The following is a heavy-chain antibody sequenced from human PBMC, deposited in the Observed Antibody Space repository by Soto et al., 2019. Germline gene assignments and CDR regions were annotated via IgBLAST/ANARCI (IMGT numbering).Heavy chain of an antibody. CDR1: GFTFSSYW. CDR2: IKQDGSEK. Sequence: GGSLRLSCAASGFTFSSYWMSWVRQAPGKGLEWVANIKQDGSEKYYVDSVKGRFTISRDNAKNSLYLQMNSLRAEDTAVYYCARDKIAARPYVSGNIEPNSGMDVWGQGTTVTVSS. D-gene: IGHD6-6*01. J-gene: IGHJ6*02. V-gene: IGHV3-7*01. CDR3: ARDKIAARPYVSGNIEPNSGMDV.